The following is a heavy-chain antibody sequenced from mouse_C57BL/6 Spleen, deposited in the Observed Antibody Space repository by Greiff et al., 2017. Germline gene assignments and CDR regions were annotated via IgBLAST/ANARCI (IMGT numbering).Heavy chain of an antibody. J-gene: IGHJ3*01. V-gene: IGHV7-3*01. D-gene: IGHD2-4*01. CDR1: GFTFTDYY. Sequence: EVQGVESGGGLVQPGGSLSLSCAASGFTFTDYYMSWVRQPPGKALEWLGFIRNKANGYTTEYSASVKGRFTISRDNSQSILYLQMNALRAEDSATYYCAREDYDYEGFAYWGQGTLVTVSA. CDR2: IRNKANGYTT. CDR3: AREDYDYEGFAY.